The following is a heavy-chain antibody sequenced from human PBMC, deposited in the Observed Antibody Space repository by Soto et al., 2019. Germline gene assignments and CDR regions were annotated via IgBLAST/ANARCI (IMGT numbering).Heavy chain of an antibody. D-gene: IGHD3-10*01. CDR2: ISGYDGNT. CDR1: GFTLNDFG. V-gene: IGHV1-18*01. J-gene: IGHJ4*02. CDR3: ARAKWFGQTPFDS. Sequence: QVQLVQSGAEVKKSGASVKVSCKASGFTLNDFGVSWVRQAPGQGLEWMGWISGYDGNTNFAQKYEGRVTMTIDSATSTAYMELRNLRSDDTAMYYCARAKWFGQTPFDSWGQGTLVTVSS.